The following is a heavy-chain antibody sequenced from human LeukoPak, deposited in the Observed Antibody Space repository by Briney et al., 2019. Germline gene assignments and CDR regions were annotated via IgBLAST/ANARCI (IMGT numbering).Heavy chain of an antibody. CDR2: IYSGGST. CDR1: GFTVSSNY. D-gene: IGHD5-18*01. Sequence: PGGSLRLSCAASGFTVSSNYMSWVRQAPGKGLEWVSVIYSGGSTYYADSVKGRFTISRDNSKNTLYLQMNSLRAEDTAVYYCARVRSGYSVGYWGQGTLVTVSS. J-gene: IGHJ4*02. CDR3: ARVRSGYSVGY. V-gene: IGHV3-53*01.